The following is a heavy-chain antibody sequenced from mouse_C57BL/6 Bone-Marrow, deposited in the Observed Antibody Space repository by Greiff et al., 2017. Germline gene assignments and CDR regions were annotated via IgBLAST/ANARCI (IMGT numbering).Heavy chain of an antibody. CDR3: AREGANEYGPWFAY. V-gene: IGHV1-81*01. Sequence: VNVVESGAELARPGASVKLSCKASGYTFTRYGISWVKQRTGQGLEWIGEIYPRSGNTYYNEKFKGKATLTADKSSSTAYMELRSLTSEDSAVYFCAREGANEYGPWFAYWGQGTLVTVSA. CDR1: GYTFTRYG. D-gene: IGHD3-1*01. CDR2: IYPRSGNT. J-gene: IGHJ3*01.